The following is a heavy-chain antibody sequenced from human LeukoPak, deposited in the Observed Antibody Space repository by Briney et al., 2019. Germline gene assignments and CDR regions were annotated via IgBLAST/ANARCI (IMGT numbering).Heavy chain of an antibody. CDR1: GFSFDDYG. CDR2: IDRNGDST. V-gene: IGHV3-20*04. J-gene: IGHJ4*02. Sequence: TGGSLRLSCAASGFSFDDYGMSWVRQGPGKGLEWVSGIDRNGDSTGYADSVKGRFTISRDNAKNSLYLQMNSLRAEDTALYYCARDEARGYDFRPQDHWGQGTLVSVSS. CDR3: ARDEARGYDFRPQDH. D-gene: IGHD3-3*01.